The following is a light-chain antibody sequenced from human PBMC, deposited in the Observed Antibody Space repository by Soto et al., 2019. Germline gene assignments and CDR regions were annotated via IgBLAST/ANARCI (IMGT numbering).Light chain of an antibody. CDR1: QSVSSSS. V-gene: IGKV3-20*01. CDR3: QQYGSSPWT. CDR2: AAS. J-gene: IGKJ1*01. Sequence: DIVLTQSPGTLSLSPGERATLSCRASQSVSSSSLAWYQQKPGQAPRLLIHAASSRATDIPHRISGSGSGTNFTLTSSRMEPEDFAVFYCQQYGSSPWTFGEGTKVDIK.